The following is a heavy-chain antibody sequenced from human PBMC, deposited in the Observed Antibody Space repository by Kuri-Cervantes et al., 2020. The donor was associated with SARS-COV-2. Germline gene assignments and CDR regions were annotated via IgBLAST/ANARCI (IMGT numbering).Heavy chain of an antibody. J-gene: IGHJ5*02. CDR3: ARSPDLWWFDP. CDR2: IYYSGST. CDR1: GDSISSSSYY. D-gene: IGHD3-3*01. V-gene: IGHV4-39*07. Sequence: SETLSLTCTVSGDSISSSSYYWGWIRQPPGKGLEWIGSIYYSGSTYYNPSLKSRVTISVDTSKNQFSLKLSSVTAADTAVYYCARSPDLWWFDPWGQGTLVTVSS.